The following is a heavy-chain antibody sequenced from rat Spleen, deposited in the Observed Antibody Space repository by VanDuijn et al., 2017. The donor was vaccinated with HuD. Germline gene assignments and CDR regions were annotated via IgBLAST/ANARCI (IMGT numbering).Heavy chain of an antibody. Sequence: EVQLVESGGGLVQPGRSLKLSCAASGFTFSDYNMAWVRQAPEKGLEWVATISYEGSGSYYGDSVKGRFTISRDNAKSTLYLQMNSLRSEDTATYYCAGYTSLFDYWGQGVMVTVSS. CDR3: AGYTSLFDY. V-gene: IGHV5-22*01. CDR1: GFTFSDYN. J-gene: IGHJ2*01. CDR2: ISYEGSGS. D-gene: IGHD2-1*01.